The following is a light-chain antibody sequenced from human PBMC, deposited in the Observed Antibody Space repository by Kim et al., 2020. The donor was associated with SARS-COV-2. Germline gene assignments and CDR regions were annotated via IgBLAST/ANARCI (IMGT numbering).Light chain of an antibody. CDR1: QSVSRRY. J-gene: IGKJ4*01. CDR3: QQYSDSPLT. CDR2: AVS. Sequence: SPGERSTLSGRARQSVSRRYVGWFQQKRGQAPRLLIYAVSSRATGIPDRFSGSGSGTDFTLTISRLEPEDFAVYYCQQYSDSPLTFGGGTKVDIK. V-gene: IGKV3-20*01.